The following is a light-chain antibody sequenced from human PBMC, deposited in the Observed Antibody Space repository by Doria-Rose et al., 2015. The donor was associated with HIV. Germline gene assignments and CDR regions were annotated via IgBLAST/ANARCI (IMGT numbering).Light chain of an antibody. V-gene: IGKV1-5*03. CDR2: KAS. CDR3: QQYNSYPWT. J-gene: IGKJ1*01. CDR1: QSISSW. Sequence: CRASQSISSWLAWYQQKPGKAPKLLIYKASSLESGVPSRFSGSGSGTEFTLTISSLQPDDFATYYCQQYNSYPWTFGQGTKVEIK.